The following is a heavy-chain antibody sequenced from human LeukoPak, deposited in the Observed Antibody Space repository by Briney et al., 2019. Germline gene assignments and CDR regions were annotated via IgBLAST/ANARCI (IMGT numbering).Heavy chain of an antibody. J-gene: IGHJ4*02. CDR3: ARQRAPYSSSDFDY. Sequence: GKSLKISCMGSGYSFTSYWIGCVRHMPGKGLELMGIIYPGDSDTRYSPYFQGQVTISAAKSISTAHLQWSSLKASDTAMYYCARQRAPYSSSDFDYWGQGTLVTVSS. V-gene: IGHV5-51*01. CDR2: IYPGDSDT. CDR1: GYSFTSYW. D-gene: IGHD6-6*01.